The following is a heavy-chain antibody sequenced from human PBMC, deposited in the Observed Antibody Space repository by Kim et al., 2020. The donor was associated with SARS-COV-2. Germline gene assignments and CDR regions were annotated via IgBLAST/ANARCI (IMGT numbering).Heavy chain of an antibody. V-gene: IGHV3-66*01. CDR2: IYSGGST. J-gene: IGHJ3*02. CDR1: GFTVSSNY. D-gene: IGHD3-16*01. Sequence: GGSLRLSCAASGFTVSSNYMSWVRQAPGKGLEWVSVIYSGGSTYYADSVKGRFTISRDNSKNTLYLQMNSLRAEDTAVYYCANLIGLSSPSYDAFDIWGQGTMVTVSS. CDR3: ANLIGLSSPSYDAFDI.